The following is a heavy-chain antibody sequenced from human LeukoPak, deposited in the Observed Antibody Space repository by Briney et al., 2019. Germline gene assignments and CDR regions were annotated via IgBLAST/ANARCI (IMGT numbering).Heavy chain of an antibody. V-gene: IGHV4-61*01. CDR3: ARLLVGAAQLDN. CDR1: GSSVSSGSYY. Sequence: SSETLSLTCTVSGSSVSSGSYYWRWIRQPPGKGLEWLVHIYYSGSTNYHPSLKSRVTVSVDRSKNQFFLNLSSVTAADTAVYYCARLLVGAAQLDNWGQGTLVTVSS. D-gene: IGHD1-26*01. CDR2: IYYSGST. J-gene: IGHJ4*02.